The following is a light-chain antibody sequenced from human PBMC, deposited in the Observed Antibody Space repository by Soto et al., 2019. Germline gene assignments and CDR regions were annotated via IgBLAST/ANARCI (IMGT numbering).Light chain of an antibody. J-gene: IGLJ1*01. CDR3: QSADSSGTPYV. V-gene: IGLV3-25*02. Sequence: SYELTQPPSVSVSPGQTARITCSGDALPKQYAYWYQQKPGQAPVLVIYKDSERPSGIPERFSGSSSGTTVTLTISGVQAEDEADYYCQSADSSGTPYVFGTGTK. CDR2: KDS. CDR1: ALPKQY.